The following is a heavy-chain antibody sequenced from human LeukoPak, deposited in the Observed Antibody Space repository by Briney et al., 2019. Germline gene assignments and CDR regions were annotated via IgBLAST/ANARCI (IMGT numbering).Heavy chain of an antibody. CDR3: AKVMASGYSSSWYWVDY. CDR1: GFTFSSYA. CDR2: ISYDGSNK. J-gene: IGHJ4*02. D-gene: IGHD6-13*01. Sequence: GGSLRLSCAASGFTFSSYAMHWVRQAPGKGLEWVAVISYDGSNKYYADSVKGRFTISRDNSKNTLYLQMNSLRAEDTAVYYCAKVMASGYSSSWYWVDYWGQGTLVTVSS. V-gene: IGHV3-30*04.